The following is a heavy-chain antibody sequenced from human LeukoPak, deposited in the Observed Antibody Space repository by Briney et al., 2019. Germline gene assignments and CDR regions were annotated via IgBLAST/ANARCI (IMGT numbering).Heavy chain of an antibody. CDR3: ARDHSSWEVPSDY. CDR2: INTDGGSR. D-gene: IGHD6-13*01. V-gene: IGHV3-74*01. Sequence: GGSLRLACAAAGFTFSTYWMHWVRQVPGKGLVWVSGINTDGGSRSYAASVKGRSTISTDNAKNTLYLQMNSLRGEDTAVYYCARDHSSWEVPSDYWGQGTLVTVSS. J-gene: IGHJ4*02. CDR1: GFTFSTYW.